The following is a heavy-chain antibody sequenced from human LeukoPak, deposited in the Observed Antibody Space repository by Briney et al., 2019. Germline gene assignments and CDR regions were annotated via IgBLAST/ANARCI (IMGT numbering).Heavy chain of an antibody. CDR1: GFTFSSYS. CDR2: ISSSSGTI. D-gene: IGHD3-16*02. J-gene: IGHJ4*02. CDR3: ASQTYDYVWGSYRPDY. Sequence: GGSLRLSCAASGFTFSSYSMHWVRQAPGKGLEWVSYISSSSGTIYYADSVKGRFTISRDNAKNSLYLQMNSLRAEDTAVYYCASQTYDYVWGSYRPDYWGQGTLVTVSS. V-gene: IGHV3-48*04.